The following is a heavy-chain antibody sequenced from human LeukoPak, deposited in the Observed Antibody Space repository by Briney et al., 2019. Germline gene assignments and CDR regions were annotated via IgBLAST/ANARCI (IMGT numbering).Heavy chain of an antibody. CDR2: ISSSSSTI. CDR3: ARDWRWLQPMDV. CDR1: GFTFSSYS. V-gene: IGHV3-48*04. D-gene: IGHD5-24*01. J-gene: IGHJ6*04. Sequence: QSVGCLRLSCAASGFTFSSYSMNWVRQAPGRGLEWVSYISSSSSTIYYADSVKGRFTNSRDNAKNSLYLQMNSLRAEDTAVYYCARDWRWLQPMDVWGKGTTVTVSS.